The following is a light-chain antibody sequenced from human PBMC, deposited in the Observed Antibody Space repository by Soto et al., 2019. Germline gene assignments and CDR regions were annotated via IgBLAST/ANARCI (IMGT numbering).Light chain of an antibody. CDR1: QTISSW. CDR3: MQALQTPGT. V-gene: IGKV1-5*03. J-gene: IGKJ3*01. Sequence: IQMTQSPSTRSGSVGDRVTITCRASQTISSWLAWYQQKPGKAPKLRIYKASTLKSWVPSRFSGSGSGTDFTLKISRVQAEDVGVYYCMQALQTPGTVGPGTKVDIK. CDR2: KAS.